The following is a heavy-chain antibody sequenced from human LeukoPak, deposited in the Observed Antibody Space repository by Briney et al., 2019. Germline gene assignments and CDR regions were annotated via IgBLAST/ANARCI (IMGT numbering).Heavy chain of an antibody. CDR1: GYTFTSYG. J-gene: IGHJ3*02. Sequence: GVSVKVSCKASGYTFTSYGISWVRQAPGQGLEWMGWINPNSGGTNYAQKFQGRVTMTRDTSISTAYMELSRLRSDDTAVYYCARGLIGSYYYGSGRPRAFDIWGQGTMVTVSS. D-gene: IGHD3-10*01. CDR3: ARGLIGSYYYGSGRPRAFDI. CDR2: INPNSGGT. V-gene: IGHV1-2*02.